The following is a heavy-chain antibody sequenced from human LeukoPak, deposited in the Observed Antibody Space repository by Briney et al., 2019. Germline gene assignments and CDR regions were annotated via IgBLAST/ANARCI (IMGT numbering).Heavy chain of an antibody. CDR2: ISYDGKKT. J-gene: IGHJ4*02. CDR1: GFTFSHFA. Sequence: QPGRSLSLSCEASGFTFSHFAMHWVRQAPGKGLEWVAVISYDGKKTYYADSVKGRFTLSRDDSQNTVYPQMNSLRDDDTALYYCVRGSKIRGVIPEGEFDYWGQGTLVTVSS. CDR3: VRGSKIRGVIPEGEFDY. V-gene: IGHV3-30*04. D-gene: IGHD3-10*01.